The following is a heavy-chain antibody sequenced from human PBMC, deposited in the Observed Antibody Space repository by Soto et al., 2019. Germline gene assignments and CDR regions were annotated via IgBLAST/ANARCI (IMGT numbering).Heavy chain of an antibody. CDR3: ARHRPLPGYHDY. CDR2: IYYTGST. D-gene: IGHD5-12*01. Sequence: NPSETLSLTCTVSVGSIISSNYYWAWIRQPPGRGLQWIGSIYYTGSTSYNPSLKSRVSIFVDTSMGQFSLKLSSVTAADTAVYYCARHRPLPGYHDYWGQGTLVTVSS. J-gene: IGHJ4*02. V-gene: IGHV4-39*01. CDR1: VGSIISSNYY.